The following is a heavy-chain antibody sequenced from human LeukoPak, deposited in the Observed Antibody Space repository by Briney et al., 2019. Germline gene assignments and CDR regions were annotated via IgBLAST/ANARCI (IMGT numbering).Heavy chain of an antibody. V-gene: IGHV3-23*01. CDR1: GFTFSSSA. J-gene: IGHJ4*02. CDR3: ARGYSGTYRIDY. CDR2: ISNNGGYT. D-gene: IGHD1-26*01. Sequence: GGSLRLSCAASGFTFSSSAMSWVRQAPGKGLEWVSAISNNGGYTYYADSVQGWFTISRDNAKNTLSLQMNSLRADDTAVYYCARGYSGTYRIDYWGQGTLVTVSS.